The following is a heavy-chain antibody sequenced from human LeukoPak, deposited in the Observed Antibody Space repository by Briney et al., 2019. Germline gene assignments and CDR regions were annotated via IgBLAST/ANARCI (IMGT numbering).Heavy chain of an antibody. V-gene: IGHV3-21*01. D-gene: IGHD3-9*01. Sequence: GGSLRLSCAASGFTFSSYSINWVRQAPGKGLEWVSSISSSSRYIYYADSVKGRFTISRDNSKNTLYLQMSSLRPEDTAVYFCVKVKGPYDILTGYFDHWGQGTLVTVSS. CDR1: GFTFSSYS. CDR2: ISSSSRYI. J-gene: IGHJ4*02. CDR3: VKVKGPYDILTGYFDH.